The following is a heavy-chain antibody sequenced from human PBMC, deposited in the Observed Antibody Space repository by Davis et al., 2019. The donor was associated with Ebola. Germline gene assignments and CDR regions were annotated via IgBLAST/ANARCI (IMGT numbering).Heavy chain of an antibody. CDR2: IKSKTDGGTT. CDR3: TTDPEEVVVPAAIRGYYYYYMDV. D-gene: IGHD2-2*02. V-gene: IGHV3-15*01. Sequence: PGGSLRLSCAASGFTFSNAWMSWVRQAPGKGLEWVGRIKSKTDGGTTDYAAPVKGRFTISRDDSKNTLYLQMNSLKTEDTAVYYCTTDPEEVVVPAAIRGYYYYYMDVWGKGTTVTVSS. CDR1: GFTFSNAW. J-gene: IGHJ6*03.